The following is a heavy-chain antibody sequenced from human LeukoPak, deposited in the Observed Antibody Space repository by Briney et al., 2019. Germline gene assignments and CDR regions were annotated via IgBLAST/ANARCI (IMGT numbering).Heavy chain of an antibody. D-gene: IGHD6-13*01. CDR2: INPNSGGT. V-gene: IGHV1-2*02. Sequence: ASVKVSCKASGYTFTGYYIHWVRQAPGQGLEGMGWINPNSGGTNYAQKFQGRATMTRDTSISTAYMELSRLRSDDTAVYYCASPPYGSSWYYFDYWGQGTLVTVSS. CDR1: GYTFTGYY. J-gene: IGHJ4*02. CDR3: ASPPYGSSWYYFDY.